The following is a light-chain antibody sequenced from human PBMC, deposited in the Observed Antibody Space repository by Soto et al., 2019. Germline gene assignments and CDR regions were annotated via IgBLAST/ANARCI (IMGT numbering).Light chain of an antibody. J-gene: IGLJ2*01. CDR3: QSFDSSLIGSV. Sequence: QSVLTQPPSVSGAPGQRVTISCTGSSSNIGAGYDVHWYQQLPGTAPKLLIYGNNNRPSGVPDRFSGSKSDTSASLAITGLQTEDEADYYCQSFDSSLIGSVVGGGTKVTVL. CDR2: GNN. CDR1: SSNIGAGYD. V-gene: IGLV1-40*01.